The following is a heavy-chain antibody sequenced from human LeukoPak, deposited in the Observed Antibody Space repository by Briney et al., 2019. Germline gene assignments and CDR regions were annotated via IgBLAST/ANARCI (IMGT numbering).Heavy chain of an antibody. Sequence: PGGSLRLSCAASGFTFSSYAMNWVRQAPGKGLEWVSGISNSGGSTYYADSVKGRFTISRDNSKNTLYLQMNSLRAEDTAVYYCAAQGYCSGGSCSPRAGAFDIWGQGTMVTVSS. CDR1: GFTFSSYA. V-gene: IGHV3-23*01. CDR2: ISNSGGST. D-gene: IGHD2-15*01. J-gene: IGHJ3*02. CDR3: AAQGYCSGGSCSPRAGAFDI.